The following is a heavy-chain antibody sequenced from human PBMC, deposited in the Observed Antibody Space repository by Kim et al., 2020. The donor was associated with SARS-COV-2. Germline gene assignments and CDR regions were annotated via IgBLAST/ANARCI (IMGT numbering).Heavy chain of an antibody. D-gene: IGHD3-22*01. CDR1: GFTFSSYS. Sequence: GGSLRLSCAASGFTFSSYSMNWVRQAPGKGLEWVSSISSSSSYIYYADSVKGRFTISRENAKNSLYLQMNSLRAEDTAVYYCAYSSGYSGRIDYWGQGTLVTVSS. V-gene: IGHV3-21*04. CDR2: ISSSSSYI. J-gene: IGHJ4*02. CDR3: AYSSGYSGRIDY.